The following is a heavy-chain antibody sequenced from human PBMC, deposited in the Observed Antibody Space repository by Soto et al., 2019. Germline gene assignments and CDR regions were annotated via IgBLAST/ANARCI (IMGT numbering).Heavy chain of an antibody. CDR3: ARIPYDNSGTIFDY. J-gene: IGHJ4*02. CDR1: GFAFSSFG. D-gene: IGHD3-22*01. Sequence: QVQLVESGGGVVQPGRSLRLSCVASGFAFSSFGMHWVRQAPGKGLEWVAFISHDGSKKKFVDSVKGRFTISRDDSGNTLYLQMNSLRADDTAVYFCARIPYDNSGTIFDYWGQGTLVTVSS. V-gene: IGHV3-30*03. CDR2: ISHDGSKK.